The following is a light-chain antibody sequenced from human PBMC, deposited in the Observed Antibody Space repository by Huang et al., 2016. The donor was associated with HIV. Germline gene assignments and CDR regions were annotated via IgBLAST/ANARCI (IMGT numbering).Light chain of an antibody. CDR3: QQYHTDRT. CDR2: AAS. J-gene: IGKJ4*01. Sequence: AIRMTQSPSSLSASTGDRVNITCRASQDINNYLAWFQQKPGRAPKLLIYAASTLQSGVPSRVSGSGSGTEFTLTISCLQSEDFATYYCQQYHTDRTFGRGTKVEIK. CDR1: QDINNY. V-gene: IGKV1-8*01.